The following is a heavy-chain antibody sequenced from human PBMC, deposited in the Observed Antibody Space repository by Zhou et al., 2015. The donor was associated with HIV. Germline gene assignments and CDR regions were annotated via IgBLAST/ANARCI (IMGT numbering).Heavy chain of an antibody. Sequence: QVQLVQSGVEVKKPGASVKVSCKASGDTFTSYTFSWVRQAPGQGLEWMGWISPDNGNAHYAQKLQGRLTMTTDTSTSTAYMELRSLRSDDTAVYYCARRSDISDYFDFWGQGTLVTVSS. D-gene: IGHD3-3*02. CDR2: ISPDNGNA. V-gene: IGHV1-18*01. CDR1: GDTFTSYT. J-gene: IGHJ4*02. CDR3: ARRSDISDYFDF.